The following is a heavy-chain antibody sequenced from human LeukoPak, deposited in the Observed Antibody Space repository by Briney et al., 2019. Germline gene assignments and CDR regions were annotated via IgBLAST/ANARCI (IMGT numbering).Heavy chain of an antibody. J-gene: IGHJ3*02. CDR2: IYYSGST. V-gene: IGHV4-39*01. CDR3: PRQGRRDCYPVWAFDI. D-gene: IGHD2-21*01. CDR1: GGSISSSSYY. Sequence: PSETLSLTCTVSGGSISSSSYYWGWIRQPPGKGLEWIGSIYYSGSTYYNPSLKSRVTISVDTSKNQFSLKLSSVTAADTAVYYCPRQGRRDCYPVWAFDIWGQGTMVTVSS.